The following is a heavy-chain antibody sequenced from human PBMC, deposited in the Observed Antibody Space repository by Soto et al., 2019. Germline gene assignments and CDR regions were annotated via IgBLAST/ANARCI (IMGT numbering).Heavy chain of an antibody. J-gene: IGHJ4*02. Sequence: GGSLRLSCTASGFTFGDYAVSWFRQAPGKGLEWVGFIRSKAYGGTTEYAASVKGRFTISRDDSKSIAYLQMNSLKTEDTAVYYCTRDLHYDGARFDYWGQGTLVTVSS. CDR1: GFTFGDYA. CDR3: TRDLHYDGARFDY. CDR2: IRSKAYGGTT. D-gene: IGHD3-22*01. V-gene: IGHV3-49*03.